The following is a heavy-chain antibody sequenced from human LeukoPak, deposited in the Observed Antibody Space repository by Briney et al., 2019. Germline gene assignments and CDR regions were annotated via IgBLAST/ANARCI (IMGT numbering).Heavy chain of an antibody. CDR3: ARVLTYDRSTHDAFDI. CDR2: IYSSGST. Sequence: SETLSLTCTVSAGSTSSYYWSWIRQPPGKGLEWIGYIYSSGSTSYNPSLKSRVTISVDTSKNQFSLKLSSVTAADTAVYYCARVLTYDRSTHDAFDIWGQGTMVTVSS. V-gene: IGHV4-59*01. D-gene: IGHD3-22*01. J-gene: IGHJ3*02. CDR1: AGSTSSYY.